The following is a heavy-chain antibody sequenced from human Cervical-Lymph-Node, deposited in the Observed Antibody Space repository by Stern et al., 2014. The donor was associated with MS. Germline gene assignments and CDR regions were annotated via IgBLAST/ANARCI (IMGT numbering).Heavy chain of an antibody. J-gene: IGHJ4*02. CDR2: ISGSGGA. V-gene: IGHV3-23*04. D-gene: IGHD3-16*01. Sequence: EVQLVESGGGLVQPGGSLRLPCAASGFTFSTYAMSWVRQAPGKGLEWVSSISGSGGAYYADSVKGRFTISRDNSKNTLYLQMSSLRADDTATYYCARTSWGGGYWGQGTLVTVSS. CDR1: GFTFSTYA. CDR3: ARTSWGGGY.